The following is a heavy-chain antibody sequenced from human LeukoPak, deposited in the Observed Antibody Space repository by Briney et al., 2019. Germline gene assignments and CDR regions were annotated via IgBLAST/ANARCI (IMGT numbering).Heavy chain of an antibody. CDR1: GFTFSGYW. Sequence: PGGSPRLSCVASGFTFSGYWMTWVRQAPGKGLEWVSYISSSGSTIYYAGSVKGRFTISRDNAKNSLYLQMNSLRAEDTAVYYCAELGITMIGGVWGKGTTVTISS. D-gene: IGHD3-10*02. V-gene: IGHV3-48*04. J-gene: IGHJ6*04. CDR2: ISSSGSTI. CDR3: AELGITMIGGV.